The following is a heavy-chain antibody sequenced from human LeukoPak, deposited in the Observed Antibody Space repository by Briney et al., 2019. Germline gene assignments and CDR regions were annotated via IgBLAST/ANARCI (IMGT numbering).Heavy chain of an antibody. V-gene: IGHV4-61*02. CDR2: IYTSGST. Sequence: SETLSLTCTVSGGSSSSSSYYWSWIRQPAGKGLEWIGRIYTSGSTNYNPSLKSRVTISVDTSKNQFSLKLSSVTAADTAVYYCAREAFGGVIAPCFDYWGQGTLVTVSS. CDR1: GGSSSSSSYY. CDR3: AREAFGGVIAPCFDY. D-gene: IGHD3-16*02. J-gene: IGHJ4*02.